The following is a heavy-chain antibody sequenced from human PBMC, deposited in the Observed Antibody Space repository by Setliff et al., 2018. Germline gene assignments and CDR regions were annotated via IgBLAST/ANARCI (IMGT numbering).Heavy chain of an antibody. CDR3: ARVAVGCSSTSCYYDAFDI. J-gene: IGHJ3*02. D-gene: IGHD2-2*01. CDR2: INPNSGGT. V-gene: IGHV1-2*06. Sequence: GASVKVSCKASGYTFTGYYMHWVRQAPGQGLEWMGRINPNSGGTNYAQKFQGRVTMTRDTSISTAYMELSRLRSDDTAVYYCARVAVGCSSTSCYYDAFDIWGPGTMVTVSS. CDR1: GYTFTGYY.